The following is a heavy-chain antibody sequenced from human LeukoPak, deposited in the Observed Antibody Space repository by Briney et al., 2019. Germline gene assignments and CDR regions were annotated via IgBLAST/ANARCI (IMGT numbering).Heavy chain of an antibody. Sequence: GESLKISCKGSGYSFTSYWIAWVRQLPGKGLEWMGIIYPGDSDTRYNPSLQGQVTISADKSISTAYLQWSSLKASDTAMYYCARRWAYNSGWSFDYWGQGTLVTVSS. CDR2: IYPGDSDT. D-gene: IGHD6-19*01. CDR1: GYSFTSYW. CDR3: ARRWAYNSGWSFDY. V-gene: IGHV5-51*01. J-gene: IGHJ4*02.